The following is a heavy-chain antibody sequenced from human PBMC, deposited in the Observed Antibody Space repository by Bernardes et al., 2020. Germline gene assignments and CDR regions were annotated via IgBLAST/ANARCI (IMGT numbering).Heavy chain of an antibody. J-gene: IGHJ4*02. CDR1: GFTFRSSA. V-gene: IGHV3-23*01. CDR2: ISGSGGST. CDR3: AKDNGSGTVSNY. D-gene: IGHD3-10*01. Sequence: GGSLRLSCAASGFTFRSSAMSWVRQAPGKGLEWVSAISGSGGSTYYADSVKGRFTISRDNSKNTLYLQMNSLRAEDTAVYYCAKDNGSGTVSNYWGQGTLVTVSS.